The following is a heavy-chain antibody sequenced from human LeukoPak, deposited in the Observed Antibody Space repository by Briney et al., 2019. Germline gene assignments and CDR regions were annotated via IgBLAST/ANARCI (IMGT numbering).Heavy chain of an antibody. V-gene: IGHV3-30*02. J-gene: IGHJ4*02. Sequence: GGSLRLSCAASGFTVSSNYMSWVRLAPGKGLEWVAFIRYDGSDEYYADSVKGRFTISRDDSQNTVYLQMNSLRGEDTAVYYCARDYSWGFDQWGQGTLVTVSS. D-gene: IGHD5-18*01. CDR1: GFTVSSNY. CDR3: ARDYSWGFDQ. CDR2: IRYDGSDE.